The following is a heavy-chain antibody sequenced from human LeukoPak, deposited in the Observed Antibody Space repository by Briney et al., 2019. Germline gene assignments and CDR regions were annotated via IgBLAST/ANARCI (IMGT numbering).Heavy chain of an antibody. Sequence: ASVKVSCKASGYIFTDYYMHWVRQAPGQELGWMGRINPNSGGTNYAQKFQGRVTMTRDTSISTAYTELSSLRSEDTATYYCARDGYSSGWPFDYWGQGTLVTVSS. CDR2: INPNSGGT. J-gene: IGHJ4*02. CDR3: ARDGYSSGWPFDY. CDR1: GYIFTDYY. V-gene: IGHV1/OR15-1*02. D-gene: IGHD6-19*01.